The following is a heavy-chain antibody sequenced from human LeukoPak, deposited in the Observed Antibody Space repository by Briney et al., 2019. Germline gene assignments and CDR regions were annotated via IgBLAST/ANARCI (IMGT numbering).Heavy chain of an antibody. J-gene: IGHJ5*02. CDR1: GFTFSDYW. D-gene: IGHD2-15*01. CDR2: IIGDGSTT. V-gene: IGHV3-74*01. Sequence: PGGSLRLTCAASGFTFSDYWMHWVRQAPGKGLEWVSWIIGDGSTTIYADSVKGRFTNSRDNAENTMYLQMNSLRVEDTAVYYCTRRVSATRWFDPWGQGTLVTVSS. CDR3: TRRVSATRWFDP.